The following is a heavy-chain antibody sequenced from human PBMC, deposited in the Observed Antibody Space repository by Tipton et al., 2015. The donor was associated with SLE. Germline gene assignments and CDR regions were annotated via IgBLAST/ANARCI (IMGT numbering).Heavy chain of an antibody. D-gene: IGHD3-10*01. J-gene: IGHJ3*02. CDR1: GGSISSHY. CDR2: IYYSGST. CDR3: ARVSGDAFDI. V-gene: IGHV4-59*11. Sequence: TLSLTCTVSGGSISSHYWSWIRQPPGKGLEWIGYIYYSGSTSYNPSLKSRVTISVDKSKNQFSLKLSSVTAADTAVYYCARVSGDAFDIWGQGTMVTVSS.